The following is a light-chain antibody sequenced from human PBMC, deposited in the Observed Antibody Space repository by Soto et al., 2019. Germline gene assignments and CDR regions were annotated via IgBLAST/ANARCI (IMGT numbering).Light chain of an antibody. J-gene: IGKJ4*01. CDR1: QSVSSNY. CDR3: QQRSNWPLT. CDR2: YPS. V-gene: IGKV3D-20*02. Sequence: EIVLTQSPGTLSLSPGERASLSCRASQSVSSNYLAWFQQKPGQAPRLLSSYPSSRATGIPDRFSGSGSGTDFTLTISRLEPEDFAVYYCQQRSNWPLTFGGGTKVEIK.